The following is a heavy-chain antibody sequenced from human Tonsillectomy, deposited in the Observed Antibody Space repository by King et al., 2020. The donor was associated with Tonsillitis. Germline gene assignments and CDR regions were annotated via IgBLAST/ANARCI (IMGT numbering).Heavy chain of an antibody. CDR2: IRFDGSKK. CDR3: ANTEYHSKYGGRYYGMDV. Sequence: VQLVESGGGVVQPGGSLRLSCAASGFTFNNYGMHWVRQAPGKGLEWVAFIRFDGSKKDYADSVKGRFTISRDNSKNTLSLQKNSLRAEDTAVYYCANTEYHSKYGGRYYGMDVWGQGTTVTVSS. CDR1: GFTFNNYG. V-gene: IGHV3-30*02. J-gene: IGHJ6*02. D-gene: IGHD3-16*01.